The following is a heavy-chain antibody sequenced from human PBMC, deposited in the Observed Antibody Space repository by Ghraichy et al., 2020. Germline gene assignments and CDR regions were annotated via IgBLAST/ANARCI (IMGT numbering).Heavy chain of an antibody. CDR3: ASGIVVVAAVFDY. J-gene: IGHJ4*02. CDR1: GFTVSSNY. CDR2: IYSGGST. D-gene: IGHD2-15*01. V-gene: IGHV3-53*01. Sequence: GSLRLSCAASGFTVSSNYMSWVRQAPGKGLEWVSVIYSGGSTYYADSVKGRFTISRDNSKNTLYLQMNSLRAEDTAVYYCASGIVVVAAVFDYWGQGTLVTVSS.